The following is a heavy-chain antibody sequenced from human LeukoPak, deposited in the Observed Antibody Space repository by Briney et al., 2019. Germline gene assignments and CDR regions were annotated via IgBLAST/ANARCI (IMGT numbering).Heavy chain of an antibody. CDR2: ISGSGGTT. V-gene: IGHV3-23*01. D-gene: IGHD1-1*01. CDR3: ARDSVQDSYYYYMDV. CDR1: GFTFTSYG. J-gene: IGHJ6*03. Sequence: GGSLRLSCAAPGFTFTSYGTSWGRQAPGKGLEWVSSISGSGGTTYYADSVKGRFTISRDNSKNTLYLQMNSLRADDTAVYYCARDSVQDSYYYYMDVWGKGTTVTVSS.